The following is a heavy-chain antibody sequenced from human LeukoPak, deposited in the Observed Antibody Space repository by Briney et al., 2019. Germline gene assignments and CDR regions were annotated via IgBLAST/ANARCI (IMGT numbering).Heavy chain of an antibody. CDR2: INHSGST. CDR3: ARAHVLRYFDWLSPEGHWFDP. V-gene: IGHV4-34*01. CDR1: GGSFSGYY. D-gene: IGHD3-9*01. Sequence: SETLSLTRAVYGGSFSGYYWSWIRQPPGKGLEWIGEINHSGSTNYNPSLKSRVTISVDTSKNQFSLKLSSVTAADTAVYYCARAHVLRYFDWLSPEGHWFDPWGQGTLVTVSS. J-gene: IGHJ5*02.